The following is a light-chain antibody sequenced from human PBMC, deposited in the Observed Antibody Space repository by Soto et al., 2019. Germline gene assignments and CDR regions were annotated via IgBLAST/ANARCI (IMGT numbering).Light chain of an antibody. Sequence: QSALTQPRSVSGSPGQSVTISCTGTSSDVGFYNYVSWYQQCPGKAPKLIIYDVTNRPSGVPDRFSASKSGNTASLTISGLQAEDEADYYCCSYAGSYTLVFGGGTQLTVL. V-gene: IGLV2-11*01. J-gene: IGLJ2*01. CDR3: CSYAGSYTLV. CDR1: SSDVGFYNY. CDR2: DVT.